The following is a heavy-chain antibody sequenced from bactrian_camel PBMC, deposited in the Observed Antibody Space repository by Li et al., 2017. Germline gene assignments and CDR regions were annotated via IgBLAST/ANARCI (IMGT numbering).Heavy chain of an antibody. J-gene: IGHJ6*01. CDR3: ATSGSWFGQFGY. CDR1: GLNFDETD. CDR2: FDSDGGT. D-gene: IGHD6*01. V-gene: IGHV3S10*01. Sequence: VQLVESGGGSVQAGGSLRLSCTASGLNFDETDMAWYRQTPGNGCEMVSVFDSDGGTRYVDSVKGRFTISRENAKNTVYLQMNSLKSEDTALYYCATSGSWFGQFGYWGQGTQVTVS.